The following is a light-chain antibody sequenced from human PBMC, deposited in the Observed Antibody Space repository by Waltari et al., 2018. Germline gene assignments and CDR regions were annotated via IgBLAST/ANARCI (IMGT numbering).Light chain of an antibody. V-gene: IGLV2-14*03. CDR2: DIS. CDR1: NSDIGNYKY. CDR3: ISYSSASTGNVG. J-gene: IGLJ2*01. Sequence: QSALTQPASVSGSPGQSIIISCTGSNSDIGNYKYVSWYQQHPGKAPKLIIYDISNRPSGVSSLFSGAKPRNTASLTISGLQTDDEADYYCISYSSASTGNVGLCGGTKLTVL.